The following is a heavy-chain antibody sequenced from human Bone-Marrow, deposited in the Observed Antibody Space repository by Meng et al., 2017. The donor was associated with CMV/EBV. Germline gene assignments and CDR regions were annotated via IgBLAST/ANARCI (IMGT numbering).Heavy chain of an antibody. J-gene: IGHJ4*02. D-gene: IGHD6-13*01. Sequence: ASVKVSCKASEYTFTSYGINWLRQAPGQGLEWMGWISAYNGNTNYAQKLQGRVTMTTDTSTSTAYMELRSLRSDDTAVYYCARGGYSSSWSSFGYWGQGTLVTVSS. CDR3: ARGGYSSSWSSFGY. CDR1: EYTFTSYG. CDR2: ISAYNGNT. V-gene: IGHV1-18*01.